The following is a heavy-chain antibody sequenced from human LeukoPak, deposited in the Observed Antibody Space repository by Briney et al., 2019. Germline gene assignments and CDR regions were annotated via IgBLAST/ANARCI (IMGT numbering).Heavy chain of an antibody. CDR3: ARDEMYQLLVVSDLGYYYMDV. Sequence: GSSVKVSCKASGGTFSSYFISWVQQAPGQGLEWMGGIIPIFGTAQYAQKLQGRVTNTADESTSRAYMELSRLRAEVTAVYYCARDEMYQLLVVSDLGYYYMDVWGKGTTVTVSS. CDR1: GGTFSSYF. V-gene: IGHV1-69*01. J-gene: IGHJ6*03. CDR2: IIPIFGTA. D-gene: IGHD2-2*01.